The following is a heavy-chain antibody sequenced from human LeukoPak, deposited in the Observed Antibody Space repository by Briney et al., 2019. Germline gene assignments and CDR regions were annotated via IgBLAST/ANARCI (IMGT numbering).Heavy chain of an antibody. V-gene: IGHV4-34*01. CDR3: ARGPFRAARPSYPHGYYFDY. Sequence: SETLSLTCAVYGGSFSGYYWSWIRQPPGKGLEWIGEINHSGSTNYNPSLKSRVTISVDTSKNQFSLKLSSVTAADTAVYYCARGPFRAARPSYPHGYYFDYWGQGTLVTVSS. CDR2: INHSGST. J-gene: IGHJ4*02. CDR1: GGSFSGYY. D-gene: IGHD6-6*01.